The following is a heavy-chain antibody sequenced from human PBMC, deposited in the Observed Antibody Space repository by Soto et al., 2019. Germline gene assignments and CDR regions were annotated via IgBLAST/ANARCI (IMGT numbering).Heavy chain of an antibody. CDR2: IIPIFGTA. V-gene: IGHV1-69*01. J-gene: IGHJ4*02. CDR1: GGTFSSYA. D-gene: IGHD3-22*01. Sequence: QVQLVQSGAEVKKPGSSVKVSCKASGGTFSSYAISWVRQAPGQGLEWMGGIIPIFGTANYAQKCQGRVTITADESTSTAYMELSSLRSEDTAVYYCARGMAAHYDSSGKLDYWGQGTLVTVSS. CDR3: ARGMAAHYDSSGKLDY.